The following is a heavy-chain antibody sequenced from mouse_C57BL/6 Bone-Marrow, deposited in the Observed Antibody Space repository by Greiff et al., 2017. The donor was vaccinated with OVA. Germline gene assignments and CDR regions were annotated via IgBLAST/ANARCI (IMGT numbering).Heavy chain of an antibody. Sequence: QVQLKQPGAELVMPGASVKLSCKASGYTFTSYWMHWVKQRPGQGLEWIGEIDPSDSYTNYNQKFKGKSTLTVDKSSSTAYMQLSSLTSEDSAVYYCARPLYYYGSSYGYFDVWGTGTTVTVSS. D-gene: IGHD1-1*01. V-gene: IGHV1-69*01. CDR3: ARPLYYYGSSYGYFDV. J-gene: IGHJ1*03. CDR2: IDPSDSYT. CDR1: GYTFTSYW.